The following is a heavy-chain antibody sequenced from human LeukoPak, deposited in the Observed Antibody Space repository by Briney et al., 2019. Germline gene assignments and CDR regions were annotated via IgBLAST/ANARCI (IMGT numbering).Heavy chain of an antibody. Sequence: ASVTVSCQASGYTFTSYGISWVRPAPGQGLAWMGWISAYNGNTNYAQKLQGRVTMTTDTSTSTAYMELRSLRSDDTAVYYCARDGYSGLICFDYWGQGTLVTVSS. CDR2: ISAYNGNT. CDR3: ARDGYSGLICFDY. D-gene: IGHD5-18*01. V-gene: IGHV1-18*01. J-gene: IGHJ4*02. CDR1: GYTFTSYG.